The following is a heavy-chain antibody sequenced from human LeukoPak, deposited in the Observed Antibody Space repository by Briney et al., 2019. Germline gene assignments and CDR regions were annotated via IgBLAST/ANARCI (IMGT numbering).Heavy chain of an antibody. V-gene: IGHV3-74*01. D-gene: IGHD6-19*01. CDR1: GFTFSTYW. CDR3: ARRSSGWYGDY. Sequence: PGGSLRLSCAASGFTFSTYWMHWVRQAPGKGLVWVSRINTDGSSTSYADSVKGRFTISRDNAKSTLYLQMNSLRPEDTAVYYCARRSSGWYGDYWGHGTLVTVSS. J-gene: IGHJ4*01. CDR2: INTDGSST.